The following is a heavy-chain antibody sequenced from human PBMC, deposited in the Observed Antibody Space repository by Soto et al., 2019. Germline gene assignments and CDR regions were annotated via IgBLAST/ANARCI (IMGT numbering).Heavy chain of an antibody. CDR1: GYTFTSYA. J-gene: IGHJ4*02. D-gene: IGHD3-10*01. Sequence: ASVKVSCKASGYTFTSYAMNWVRQAPGQRLEWMGWINAGNGNTKYSQKFQGRVTITRDTSASTAYMELSSLRSEDTAVYYCARDPSYYGSGSYYYFDQWGQGALVTVSS. V-gene: IGHV1-3*01. CDR2: INAGNGNT. CDR3: ARDPSYYGSGSYYYFDQ.